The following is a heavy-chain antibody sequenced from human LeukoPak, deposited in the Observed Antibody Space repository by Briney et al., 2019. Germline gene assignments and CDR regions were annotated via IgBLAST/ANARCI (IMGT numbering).Heavy chain of an antibody. V-gene: IGHV3-23*01. CDR3: AKDGGVWFGESNDY. CDR1: GFTFSSYG. J-gene: IGHJ4*02. D-gene: IGHD3-10*01. Sequence: PGGSLRLSCAASGFTFSSYGMSWVRQAPGKGLEWVSAIGGSGGSTYYADSVKGRFTISRDNFKNTLYLQMNSLRAEDTAVYYCAKDGGVWFGESNDYWGQGTLVTVSS. CDR2: IGGSGGST.